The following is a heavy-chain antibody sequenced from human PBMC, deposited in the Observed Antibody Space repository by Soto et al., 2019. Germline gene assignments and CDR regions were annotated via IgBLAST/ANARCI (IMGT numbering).Heavy chain of an antibody. D-gene: IGHD2-2*02. CDR1: GYSFTSYW. CDR2: IYPGDSDT. Sequence: PGESLKISCKGSGYSFTSYWIGWVRQMPGKGLEWMGIIYPGDSDTRYSPSFQGQVTISADKSISTAYLQWSSLKASDTAMYYCARSGRSRIVVVPAAIRYSYYYMDVWGKGTTVTVSS. CDR3: ARSGRSRIVVVPAAIRYSYYYMDV. V-gene: IGHV5-51*01. J-gene: IGHJ6*03.